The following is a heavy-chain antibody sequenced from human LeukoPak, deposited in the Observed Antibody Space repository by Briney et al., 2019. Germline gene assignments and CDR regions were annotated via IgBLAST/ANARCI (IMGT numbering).Heavy chain of an antibody. Sequence: GSSVKASCKASGGTFSSYAISWVRQAPGQGLEWMGGIIPIFGTANYAQKFQGRVTITADESTSTAYMELSSLRSEDTAVYYCAYSGSYLDAFDIWGQGTMVTVSS. CDR1: GGTFSSYA. D-gene: IGHD1-26*01. J-gene: IGHJ3*02. V-gene: IGHV1-69*01. CDR2: IIPIFGTA. CDR3: AYSGSYLDAFDI.